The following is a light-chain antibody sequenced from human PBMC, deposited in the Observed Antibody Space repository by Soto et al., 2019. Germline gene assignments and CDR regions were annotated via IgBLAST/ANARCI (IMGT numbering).Light chain of an antibody. CDR1: QTISSNF. V-gene: IGKV3-20*01. J-gene: IGKJ1*01. CDR2: TVS. Sequence: IVLTQSPGTLSLSPGNTATLSCRASQTISSNFLPSYQQKPGQAPRLLIYTVSTRATGITDRFSGSGSGTNFTLTISRLEPDDFAVYHCQQCGSSPCTFGQGTKVEIK. CDR3: QQCGSSPCT.